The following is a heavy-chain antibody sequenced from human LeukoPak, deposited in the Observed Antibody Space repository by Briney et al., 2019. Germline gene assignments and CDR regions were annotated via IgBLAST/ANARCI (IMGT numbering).Heavy chain of an antibody. D-gene: IGHD3-22*01. CDR1: GGSISSGDYY. CDR3: ARPYYYDSRIDP. V-gene: IGHV4-30-4*01. CDR2: MYYSGST. Sequence: SQTLSLACTVSGGSISSGDYYWSWIRQPPGKGLEWIAYMYYSGSTYYNPSLKSRVTMSADTSKNRLSLKLSSVTAADTAVYYCARPYYYDSRIDPWGQGILVTVSS. J-gene: IGHJ5*02.